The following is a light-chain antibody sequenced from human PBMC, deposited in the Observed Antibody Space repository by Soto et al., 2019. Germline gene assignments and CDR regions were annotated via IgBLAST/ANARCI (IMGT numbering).Light chain of an antibody. J-gene: IGLJ1*01. V-gene: IGLV2-14*03. CDR1: SSDVAKYNY. CDR3: TSYTSSSTYV. CDR2: DVF. Sequence: QSALTQPASVSGSPGQSITISCTGTSSDVAKYNYVSWYQRHPGRAPQLIIYDVFNRPSGVSNRFSGSKSGNTASLTISGLQAEDGAYYYCTSYTSSSTYVFGTGTQLTVL.